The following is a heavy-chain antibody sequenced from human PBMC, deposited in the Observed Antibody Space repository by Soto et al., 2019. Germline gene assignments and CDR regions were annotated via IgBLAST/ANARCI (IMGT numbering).Heavy chain of an antibody. CDR1: GGSISSYY. CDR3: ARGGLLRYYMEV. CDR2: IYYSGST. D-gene: IGHD3-3*01. V-gene: IGHV4-59*01. J-gene: IGHJ6*03. Sequence: SETLSLTCTVSGGSISSYYWSWIRQPPGKGLKWIGYIYYSGSTNYNPSLKSRVTISLDTSKNQFSLKLSSVTAADTAVYYCARGGLLRYYMEVWGKGTTVTVSS.